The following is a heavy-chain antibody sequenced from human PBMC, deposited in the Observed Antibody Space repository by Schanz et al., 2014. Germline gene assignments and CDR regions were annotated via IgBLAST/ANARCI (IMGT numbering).Heavy chain of an antibody. Sequence: QVQLVQSGVEVKRPGASVRVSCKASGYSFTDYAIHWVRQAPGQGLEWMGIINPSGGSTSYAQKFQGRVTMTRDTSTSTVYMELSSLRSEDTAVYYCARGPSTGAFDIWGQGTMVTVSS. CDR3: ARGPSTGAFDI. J-gene: IGHJ3*02. CDR2: INPSGGST. V-gene: IGHV1-46*03. CDR1: GYSFTDYA.